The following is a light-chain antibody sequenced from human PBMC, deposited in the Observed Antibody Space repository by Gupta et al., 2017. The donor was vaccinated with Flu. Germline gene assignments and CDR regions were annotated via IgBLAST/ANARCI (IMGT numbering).Light chain of an antibody. CDR3: QQTYSNLWT. V-gene: IGKV1-39*01. CDR2: AAS. CDR1: QNIGNY. Sequence: IQMTQSASSRSASVGDTVTITYRASQNIGNYLNWYQQKPGKAPNLLIYAASSLHSGVPSRFSGSGSVTDFTLTISSLQPEDFVTYYCQQTYSNLWTFGQGTQVEIK. J-gene: IGKJ1*01.